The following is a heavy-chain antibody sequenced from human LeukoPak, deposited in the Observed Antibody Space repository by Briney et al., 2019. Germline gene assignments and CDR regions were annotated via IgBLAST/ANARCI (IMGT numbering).Heavy chain of an antibody. CDR1: GYTFTGYY. J-gene: IGHJ5*02. CDR2: INPNTGGT. CDR3: AKVPPSITAAGNWLGP. Sequence: ASVKVSCMASGYTFTGYYIHWVRQAPGQGLEWMGRINPNTGGTDYAQKFQGRVTMTRDTSITTAYMELSRLTSDDTAIYYCAKVPPSITAAGNWLGPWGQGALVTVSS. V-gene: IGHV1-2*06. D-gene: IGHD6-13*01.